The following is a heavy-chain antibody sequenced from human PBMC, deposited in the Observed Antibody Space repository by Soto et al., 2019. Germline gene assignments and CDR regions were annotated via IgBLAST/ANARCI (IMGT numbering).Heavy chain of an antibody. Sequence: QVQLVQSGAEVKKPGASVKVSCKASGYTFTSYYMHWVRQAPGQGLEWMGVINPSGGSTSYAQKFQGNVHMPRATSTSTVYMELSSLRSEDTAVYYCARDYDIFDYWGQGTLVTVSS. V-gene: IGHV1-46*01. CDR1: GYTFTSYY. CDR2: INPSGGST. J-gene: IGHJ4*02. CDR3: ARDYDIFDY. D-gene: IGHD3-9*01.